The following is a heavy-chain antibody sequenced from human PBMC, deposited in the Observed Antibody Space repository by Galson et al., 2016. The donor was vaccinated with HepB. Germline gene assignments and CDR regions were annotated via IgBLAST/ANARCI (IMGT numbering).Heavy chain of an antibody. CDR1: GYTFIGYH. CDR3: ARAWSGNYYWKFDY. Sequence: SVKVSCKASGYTFIGYHMHWVRQAPGQGLEWMGRINPKGGDTYYVEKFQGRVTMTTDTSISTAYLDLSGLTSDDTAVYYCARAWSGNYYWKFDYWGQGTLVTVSS. V-gene: IGHV1-2*06. D-gene: IGHD1-26*01. J-gene: IGHJ4*02. CDR2: INPKGGDT.